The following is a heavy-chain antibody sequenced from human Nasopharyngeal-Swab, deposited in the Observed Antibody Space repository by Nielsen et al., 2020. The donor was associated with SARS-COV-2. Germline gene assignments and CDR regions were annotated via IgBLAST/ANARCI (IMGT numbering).Heavy chain of an antibody. V-gene: IGHV3-23*01. J-gene: IGHJ4*02. Sequence: GESLKISCAASGFTFSSYAMSWVRQAPGKGLEWVSAISGSGGSTYYADSVKGRFIISRDNSKNTLYLQMNSLRAEDTAVYYCAKVADIVVVVAAPNFDYWGQGTLVTVSS. CDR1: GFTFSSYA. CDR3: AKVADIVVVVAAPNFDY. CDR2: ISGSGGST. D-gene: IGHD2-15*01.